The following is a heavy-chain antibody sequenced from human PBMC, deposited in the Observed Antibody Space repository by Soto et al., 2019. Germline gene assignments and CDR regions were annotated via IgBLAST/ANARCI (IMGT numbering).Heavy chain of an antibody. Sequence: SVKVSCKASEYTFTNYYMHWVRQAPGQGLEWIGGIIPIFGTTNYAQKLQGRVKLTADESTRTAYMELSTLRSEDTAVYYCARGTVTGSEYNYYYYGMDVWGQGTMVTVSS. CDR1: EYTFTNYY. D-gene: IGHD1-1*01. V-gene: IGHV1-69*13. CDR2: IIPIFGTT. CDR3: ARGTVTGSEYNYYYYGMDV. J-gene: IGHJ6*02.